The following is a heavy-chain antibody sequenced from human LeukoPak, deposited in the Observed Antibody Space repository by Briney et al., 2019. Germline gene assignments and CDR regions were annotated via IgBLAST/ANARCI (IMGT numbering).Heavy chain of an antibody. Sequence: SETLSLTCNVSGVSITSGNDYWGWIRQPRGKGLEWIANIYTGGSTYYNPALQNRAAISIDASKDQFFLRLTSLTAADTAVYYCARSRGVPRWFGPWGQGILVTVSS. J-gene: IGHJ5*02. CDR3: ARSRGVPRWFGP. D-gene: IGHD3-10*01. CDR2: IYTGGST. V-gene: IGHV4-39*07. CDR1: GVSITSGNDY.